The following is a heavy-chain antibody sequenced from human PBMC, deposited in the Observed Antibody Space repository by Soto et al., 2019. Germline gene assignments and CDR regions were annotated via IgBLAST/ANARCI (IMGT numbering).Heavy chain of an antibody. V-gene: IGHV1-69*02. CDR2: IIPILGIA. Sequence: GQGLEWMGRIIPILGIANYAQKFQGRVTITADKSTSTAYMELSSLRSEDTSVNYCASGADRFFEDPWGQGTLVTVSS. J-gene: IGHJ5*02. CDR3: ASGADRFFEDP. D-gene: IGHD3-9*01.